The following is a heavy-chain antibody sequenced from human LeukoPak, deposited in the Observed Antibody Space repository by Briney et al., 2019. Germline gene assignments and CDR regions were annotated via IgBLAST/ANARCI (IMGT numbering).Heavy chain of an antibody. V-gene: IGHV3-11*06. D-gene: IGHD5-12*01. CDR3: ARDRYSSGFEFLRYFDL. J-gene: IGHJ2*01. CDR1: GFTFSDYY. CDR2: IRGSSSNT. Sequence: GGSLRLSCAASGFTFSDYYMIWIRQAPGKGLEWVAYIRGSSSNTNYADSVKGRFTISRDNSKSTLYLQMNSLRAEDTAVYYCARDRYSSGFEFLRYFDLWGRGTLVTVSS.